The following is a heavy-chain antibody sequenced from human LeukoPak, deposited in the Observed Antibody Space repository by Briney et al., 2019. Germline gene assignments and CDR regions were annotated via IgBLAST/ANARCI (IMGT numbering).Heavy chain of an antibody. V-gene: IGHV3-15*07. CDR1: GFTFSNTW. CDR2: IRSERDGGTT. CDR3: ARDWYYAFDF. D-gene: IGHD2-21*02. Sequence: GGSLRLSCLASGFTFSNTWMNWVRQAPGKGLEWVARIRSERDGGTTDYAAPVKGRFTISRDNSKNTMYLQMNSLKAEDTAVYYCARDWYYAFDFWGQGTMVTVSS. J-gene: IGHJ3*01.